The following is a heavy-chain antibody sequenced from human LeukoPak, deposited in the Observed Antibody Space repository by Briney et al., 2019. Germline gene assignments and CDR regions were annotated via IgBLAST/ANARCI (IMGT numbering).Heavy chain of an antibody. D-gene: IGHD3-3*01. CDR3: ARVHLGTIFGVVIIPSLDYYYMDV. J-gene: IGHJ6*03. CDR1: GYTLTELS. CDR2: FDPEDGET. Sequence: GASVKVSCKVSGYTLTELSMHWVRQAPGKGLEWMGGFDPEDGETIYAQKFQGRVTMTEDTSTDTAYMELRSLRSDDTAVYYCARVHLGTIFGVVIIPSLDYYYMDVWGKGTTVTVSS. V-gene: IGHV1-24*01.